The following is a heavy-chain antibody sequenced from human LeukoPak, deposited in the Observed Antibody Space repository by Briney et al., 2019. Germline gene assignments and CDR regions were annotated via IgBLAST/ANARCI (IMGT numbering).Heavy chain of an antibody. J-gene: IGHJ4*02. CDR1: GFTFNSYE. Sequence: GGSLRLSCAASGFTFNSYEMNWVRQAPGKGLEWLSWISFSDRAVYYADSVKGRFTISRDDAENSLYLQMNSLSVDDTAVYYCARESTSSGGDCSIDYWGQGTLVTVSS. V-gene: IGHV3-48*03. CDR3: ARESTSSGGDCSIDY. D-gene: IGHD2-21*02. CDR2: ISFSDRAV.